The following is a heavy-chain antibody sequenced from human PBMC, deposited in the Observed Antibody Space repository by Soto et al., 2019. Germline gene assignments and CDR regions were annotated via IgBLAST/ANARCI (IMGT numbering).Heavy chain of an antibody. CDR1: GGPFSGYD. D-gene: IGHD2-2*01. CDR3: ARGVYCSSTTCYWCMDV. J-gene: IGHJ6*02. Sequence: QVQLQQWGAGLLKPSETLSLTGAVYGGPFSGYDWSWIRQPPGWGLEWIGEINHSGSTNYNPSLKSRVTISVDTSKNQFSLKLSSVTAADTAVYYCARGVYCSSTTCYWCMDVWGQGTTVTVSS. V-gene: IGHV4-34*01. CDR2: INHSGST.